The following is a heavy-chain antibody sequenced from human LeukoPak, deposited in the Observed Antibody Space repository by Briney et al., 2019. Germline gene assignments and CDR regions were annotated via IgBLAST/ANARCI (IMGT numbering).Heavy chain of an antibody. CDR1: GFTFSSYS. CDR3: AAIFGVVSYYYMDV. CDR2: ISSSSSTI. V-gene: IGHV3-48*04. D-gene: IGHD3-3*01. J-gene: IGHJ6*03. Sequence: GGSLRLSCAASGFTFSSYSMNWVRQAPGKGLEWVSYISSSSSTIYYADSVKGRFTISRDNAKNSLYLQMNSLRAEDTAVYYCAAIFGVVSYYYMDVWGEGTTVTVSS.